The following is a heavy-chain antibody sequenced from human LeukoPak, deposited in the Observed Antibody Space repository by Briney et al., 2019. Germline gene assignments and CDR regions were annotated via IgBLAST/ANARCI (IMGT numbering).Heavy chain of an antibody. V-gene: IGHV3-74*01. CDR1: GFTFSSNW. Sequence: GGSLRLSCAASGFTFSSNWMHWVRQAPGKGLVWVSRINTDASRTNYADSVKGRFTISRDNAKNTLYLQMNSLRAEDTAVYYCARPYYYDSSGYYRYAFDIWGQGTMVTVSS. CDR3: ARPYYYDSSGYYRYAFDI. D-gene: IGHD3-22*01. J-gene: IGHJ3*02. CDR2: INTDASRT.